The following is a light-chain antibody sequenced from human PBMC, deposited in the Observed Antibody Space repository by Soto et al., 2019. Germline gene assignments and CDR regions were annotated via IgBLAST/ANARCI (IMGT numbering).Light chain of an antibody. CDR3: SSYTSSSTPYV. CDR2: DVT. CDR1: SSDVGGYNY. V-gene: IGLV2-14*01. Sequence: QSVLTQPASVSGSPGQSITISCTGTSSDVGGYNYVSWYQQHPVKAPKLMIYDVTNRPSGVSDRFSGSKSGNTAFLTISGLQAEDEADYYCSSYTSSSTPYVFGTGTKVTLL. J-gene: IGLJ1*01.